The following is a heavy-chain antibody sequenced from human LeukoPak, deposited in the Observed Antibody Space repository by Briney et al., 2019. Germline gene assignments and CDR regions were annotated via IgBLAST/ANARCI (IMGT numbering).Heavy chain of an antibody. CDR1: GGSLSSYY. V-gene: IGHV4-4*09. CDR2: IYTSGST. Sequence: SETLSLTCTVSGGSLSSYYWSWIRQPPGKGLEGIGYIYTSGSTNYNPSLKSRVTISVDTSKNQFSLKLSSVTAADTAVYYCARTHYYYYYYMDVWGKGTTVTVSS. J-gene: IGHJ6*03. CDR3: ARTHYYYYYYMDV.